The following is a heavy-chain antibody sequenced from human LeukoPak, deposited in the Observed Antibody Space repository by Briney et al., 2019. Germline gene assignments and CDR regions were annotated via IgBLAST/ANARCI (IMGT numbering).Heavy chain of an antibody. CDR1: AYSISSGYY. Sequence: SETLSLTCTVSAYSISSGYYWGWIRQPPGKGLEWIGTIYHSGSTYYNPSLKSRVTISVDTSKNQFSLKLSSVTAADTAVYYCACSGWYISVNYYYYMDVWGNGTTVTISS. CDR3: ACSGWYISVNYYYYMDV. D-gene: IGHD6-19*01. J-gene: IGHJ6*03. V-gene: IGHV4-38-2*02. CDR2: IYHSGST.